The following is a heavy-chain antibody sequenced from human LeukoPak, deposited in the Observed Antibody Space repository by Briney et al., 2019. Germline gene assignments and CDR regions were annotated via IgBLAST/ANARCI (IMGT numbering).Heavy chain of an antibody. Sequence: SETLSLTCTVSGASISGSRHYWAWIPQPPGKGLEYIVSIFRSGATYYNPSLKSPVTISVDTSTIQFSLKLNSVTAADTALYFCARTRDDSGDNCNAWGQGTLVTVSS. CDR2: IFRSGAT. D-gene: IGHD2-21*01. CDR1: GASISGSRHY. J-gene: IGHJ4*02. CDR3: ARTRDDSGDNCNA. V-gene: IGHV4-39*01.